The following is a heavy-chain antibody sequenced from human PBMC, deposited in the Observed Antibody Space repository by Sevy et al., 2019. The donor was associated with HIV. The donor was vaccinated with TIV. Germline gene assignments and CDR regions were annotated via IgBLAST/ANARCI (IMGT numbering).Heavy chain of an antibody. CDR2: ISSSSSTI. CDR1: GFTFSSYS. Sequence: GGSLRLSCAASGFTFSSYSMNWVRQAPGKGLEWVSYISSSSSTIYYADSVKGRFTISRDNAKNSLYLQMNSLRAEDTAGYYCARVGIVVGGGFDIWGQGTMVTVSS. J-gene: IGHJ3*02. V-gene: IGHV3-48*01. CDR3: ARVGIVVGGGFDI. D-gene: IGHD2-15*01.